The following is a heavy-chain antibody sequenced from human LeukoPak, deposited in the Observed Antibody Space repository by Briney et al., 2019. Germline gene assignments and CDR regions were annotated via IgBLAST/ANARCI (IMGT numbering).Heavy chain of an antibody. J-gene: IGHJ4*02. CDR3: ANRHHYSSGYYWGAFDY. D-gene: IGHD3-22*01. CDR1: GFSLSTSGVG. V-gene: IGHV2-5*02. Sequence: SGPTLVKPTQTLTLTCTLSGFSLSTSGVGVGWIRQPPGKALEWLALIYWDDDKRYSPSLKSRLTITKDTSKNQVVLTMTNIDPVDTGTYYRANRHHYSSGYYWGAFDYWGQGTLVTVSS. CDR2: IYWDDDK.